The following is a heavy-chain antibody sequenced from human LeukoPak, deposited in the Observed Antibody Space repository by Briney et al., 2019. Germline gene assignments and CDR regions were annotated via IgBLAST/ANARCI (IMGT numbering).Heavy chain of an antibody. J-gene: IGHJ5*02. CDR1: GGSISSSSYY. D-gene: IGHD6-13*01. CDR2: IYYSGST. CDR3: ARRGIAAAEELGNWFDP. V-gene: IGHV4-39*01. Sequence: PSETLSLTCTVSGGSISSSSYYWGWIRQPPGKGLEWIGSIYYSGSTYYNPSLKSRVTISVDTSKNQFSLKLSSVTAADTAVYYCARRGIAAAEELGNWFDPWGQGTLVTVSS.